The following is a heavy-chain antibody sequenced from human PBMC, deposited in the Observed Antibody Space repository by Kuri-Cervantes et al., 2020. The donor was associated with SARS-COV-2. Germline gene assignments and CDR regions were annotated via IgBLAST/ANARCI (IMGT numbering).Heavy chain of an antibody. CDR2: IYYSGST. CDR1: GGSISSGDYY. Sequence: SETLSLTCTVSGGSISSGDYYWSWIRQPPGKGLEWIGYIYYSGSTYYNPSLKSRVTISVDTSKNQFSLKLSSVTAADTAVYYCARSIGGPNWFDPWGQGTLVTVSS. V-gene: IGHV4-30-4*08. CDR3: ARSIGGPNWFDP. J-gene: IGHJ5*02. D-gene: IGHD3-10*01.